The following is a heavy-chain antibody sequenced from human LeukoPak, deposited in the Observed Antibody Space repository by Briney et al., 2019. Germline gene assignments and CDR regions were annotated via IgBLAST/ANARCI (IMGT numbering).Heavy chain of an antibody. Sequence: SETQSLTCTVSGGSISSDYWSWIRQPPGKGLEWIGYIYYSGSTNYNPSLKSRVTISVDTSKNQFSLKLSSVTAADTAVYYCARYIAYCGGDCGYFDYWGQGTLVTVSS. CDR3: ARYIAYCGGDCGYFDY. D-gene: IGHD2-21*02. CDR2: IYYSGST. J-gene: IGHJ4*02. CDR1: GGSISSDY. V-gene: IGHV4-59*08.